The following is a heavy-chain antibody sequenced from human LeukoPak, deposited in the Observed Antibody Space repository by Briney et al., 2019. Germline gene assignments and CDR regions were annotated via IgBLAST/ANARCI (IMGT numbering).Heavy chain of an antibody. V-gene: IGHV4-59*08. CDR2: IYYSGST. Sequence: SETLSLTCTVSGGSISSYYWSWIRQPPGKGLEWIGYIYYSGSTNYNPSLKSRVTISVDTSKNQFSLKLSSVTAADTAAYYCARRGYSYGPFDYWGQGTLATVSS. CDR3: ARRGYSYGPFDY. J-gene: IGHJ4*02. D-gene: IGHD5-18*01. CDR1: GGSISSYY.